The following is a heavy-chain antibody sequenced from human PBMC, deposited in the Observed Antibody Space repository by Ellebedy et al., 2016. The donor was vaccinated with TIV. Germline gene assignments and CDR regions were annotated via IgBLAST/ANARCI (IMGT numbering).Heavy chain of an antibody. CDR3: TKDSGFVAAAGTGY. J-gene: IGHJ4*02. Sequence: GESLKISCAASGFTFSSYAMSWVRQAPGKGLEWVSGISGFEQSTHSADSVEGRFAISRDNSKNTLYLQLNSLRGEDTAVYYCTKDSGFVAAAGTGYWGQGTLVTVSS. D-gene: IGHD6-13*01. CDR1: GFTFSSYA. CDR2: ISGFEQST. V-gene: IGHV3-23*01.